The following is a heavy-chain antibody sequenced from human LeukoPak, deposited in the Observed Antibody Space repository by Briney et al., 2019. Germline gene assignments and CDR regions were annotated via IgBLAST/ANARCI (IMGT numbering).Heavy chain of an antibody. Sequence: GVSLRLSCAASGFTVSSNYMSWVRQAPGKGLEWVSVIYSGGSTYYADSVKGRFTISRDNSKNTLYLQMNSLRAEDTAVYYCARVVGAATGWFDPWGQGTLVTVSS. CDR2: IYSGGST. CDR1: GFTVSSNY. J-gene: IGHJ5*02. V-gene: IGHV3-66*01. D-gene: IGHD2-15*01. CDR3: ARVVGAATGWFDP.